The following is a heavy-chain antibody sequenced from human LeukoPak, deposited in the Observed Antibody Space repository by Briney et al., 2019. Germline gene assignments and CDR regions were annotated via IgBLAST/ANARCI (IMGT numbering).Heavy chain of an antibody. V-gene: IGHV3-53*01. CDR1: GFTVSSNY. Sequence: EGSLRLSCAASGFTVSSNYMSWVRQAPGKGLEWVSVIYSGGSTYYADSVKGRFTISRDNSKNTLYLQMNSLRAEDTAVYYCARGTMVGSGWYSGWYFDLWGRGTLVTVSS. CDR2: IYSGGST. J-gene: IGHJ2*01. D-gene: IGHD6-19*01. CDR3: ARGTMVGSGWYSGWYFDL.